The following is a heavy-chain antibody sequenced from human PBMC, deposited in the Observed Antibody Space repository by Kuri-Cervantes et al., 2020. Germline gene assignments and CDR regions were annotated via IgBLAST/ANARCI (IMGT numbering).Heavy chain of an antibody. Sequence: SETLSLTCTVSGGSISSYYWSWIRQPPGKGLEWIGYIYYSGSTNYNPSLKSRVTISVDTSKNQFSLKLSSVTAADTAVYYCARDDILTGYLIYWGQGTLVTVSS. J-gene: IGHJ4*02. V-gene: IGHV4-59*12. CDR2: IYYSGST. D-gene: IGHD3-9*01. CDR1: GGSISSYY. CDR3: ARDDILTGYLIY.